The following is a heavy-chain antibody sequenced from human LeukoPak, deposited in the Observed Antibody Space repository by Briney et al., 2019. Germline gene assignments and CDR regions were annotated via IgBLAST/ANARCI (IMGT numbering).Heavy chain of an antibody. CDR1: GFTFSDYY. V-gene: IGHV3-11*01. CDR2: ISSSCNTI. CDR3: AHYYCGGDCYPF. J-gene: IGHJ4*02. D-gene: IGHD2-21*02. Sequence: GGSLRLSCAASGFTFSDYYMSWLRQATGEGGEWVSFISSSCNTIYYADSVKGRFTISSDNDKNSLYLQMNSLRAEDTAVYYCAHYYCGGDCYPFWGQGTLVTVSS.